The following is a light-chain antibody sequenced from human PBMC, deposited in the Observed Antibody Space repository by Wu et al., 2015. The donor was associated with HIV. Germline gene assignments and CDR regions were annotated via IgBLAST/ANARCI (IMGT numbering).Light chain of an antibody. CDR2: GAS. CDR3: QQRRNWPSIT. V-gene: IGKV3D-20*02. CDR1: QSVSSGY. J-gene: IGKJ5*01. Sequence: EIVLTQSPGTLSLSPGERATLSCRASQSVSSGYLAWYQQKPGQAPRLVISGASSRTTGIPTRFSASGSGTDFTLTISGLQSEDSAVYFCQQRRNWPSITFGQGTRLEI.